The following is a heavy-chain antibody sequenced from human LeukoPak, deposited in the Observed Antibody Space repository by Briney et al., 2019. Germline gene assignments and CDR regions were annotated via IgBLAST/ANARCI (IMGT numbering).Heavy chain of an antibody. Sequence: GGSLRLSCAASGFTFSSYWMSWVRQAPGKGLEWVANIKQDGSEKYYVDPVKGRFTISRDNAKNSLYLQMNSLRAEDTAVYYCARAGSGWYRHYYYGMDVWGKGTTVTVSS. CDR2: IKQDGSEK. CDR3: ARAGSGWYRHYYYGMDV. V-gene: IGHV3-7*03. CDR1: GFTFSSYW. D-gene: IGHD6-19*01. J-gene: IGHJ6*04.